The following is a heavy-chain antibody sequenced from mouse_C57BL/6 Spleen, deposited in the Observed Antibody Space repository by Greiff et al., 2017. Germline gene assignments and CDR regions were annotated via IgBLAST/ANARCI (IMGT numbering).Heavy chain of an antibody. CDR1: GYTFTDYE. V-gene: IGHV1-15*01. Sequence: VQLQQSGAELVRPGASVTLSCKASGYTFTDYEMHWVKQTPVHGLEWIGAIDPETGGTAYNQKFKGKAILTADKSSSTAYMELRSLTSEDSAVYYCTRSKSFYYDYDGYFDVWGTGTTVTVSS. J-gene: IGHJ1*03. CDR2: IDPETGGT. CDR3: TRSKSFYYDYDGYFDV. D-gene: IGHD2-4*01.